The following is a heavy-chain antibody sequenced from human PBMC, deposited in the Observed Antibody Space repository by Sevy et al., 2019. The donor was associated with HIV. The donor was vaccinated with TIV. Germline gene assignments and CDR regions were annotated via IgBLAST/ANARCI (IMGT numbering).Heavy chain of an antibody. V-gene: IGHV3-30*03. CDR1: GFTFSSYG. D-gene: IGHD3-10*01. CDR2: ISYDGSNK. CDR3: CGSGSYSYYYYYMDV. Sequence: GGSLRLSCAASGFTFSSYGMHWVRQAPGKGLEWVAVISYDGSNKYYADSVKRRFTISRDNSRNTLYLQMNSLRAEDTAVYYCCGSGSYSYYYYYMDVWGKGTTVTVSS. J-gene: IGHJ6*03.